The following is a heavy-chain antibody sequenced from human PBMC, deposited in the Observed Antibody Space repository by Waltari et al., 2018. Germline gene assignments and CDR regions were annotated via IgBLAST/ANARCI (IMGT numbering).Heavy chain of an antibody. V-gene: IGHV4-34*01. CDR3: ARSQPRASGYYRSECYFDY. J-gene: IGHJ4*02. Sequence: QVQLQQWGAGLLKPSETLSLTCAVYGGSFSGYYWSWIRQPPGKGLEWIGEINHSGSTNYNPSLKSRVTISVDTSKNQFSLKLSSVTAADTAVYYCARSQPRASGYYRSECYFDYWGQGTLVTVSS. CDR1: GGSFSGYY. CDR2: INHSGST. D-gene: IGHD3-22*01.